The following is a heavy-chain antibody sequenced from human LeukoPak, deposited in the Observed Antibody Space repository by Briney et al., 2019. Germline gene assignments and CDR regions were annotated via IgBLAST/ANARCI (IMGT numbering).Heavy chain of an antibody. V-gene: IGHV1-69*05. D-gene: IGHD3-22*01. CDR3: ARPSDSSGYYYYYYMDV. J-gene: IGHJ6*03. CDR1: GGTFSSYA. Sequence: SVNVSCKASGGTFSSYAISWVRQAPGQGLEWMGGIIPIFGTANYAQKFQGRVTITTDESTSTAYMELSSLRSEDTAVYYCARPSDSSGYYYYYYMDVWGKGTTVTVSS. CDR2: IIPIFGTA.